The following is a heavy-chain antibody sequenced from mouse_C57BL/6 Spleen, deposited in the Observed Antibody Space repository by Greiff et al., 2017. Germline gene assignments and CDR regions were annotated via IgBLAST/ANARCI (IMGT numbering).Heavy chain of an antibody. Sequence: EVKLVESGPELVKPGASVKISCKASGYSFTDYNMNWVKQSNGKSLEWIGVINPNYGTTSYNQKFKGKATLTVDQSSSTAYMQLNSLTSEDSAVYYCARPAYYSKRDAMDYWGQGTSVTVSS. D-gene: IGHD2-5*01. CDR2: INPNYGTT. CDR3: ARPAYYSKRDAMDY. J-gene: IGHJ4*01. CDR1: GYSFTDYN. V-gene: IGHV1-39*01.